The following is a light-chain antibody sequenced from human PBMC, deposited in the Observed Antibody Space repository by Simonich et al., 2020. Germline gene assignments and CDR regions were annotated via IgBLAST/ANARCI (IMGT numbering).Light chain of an antibody. CDR2: DVS. CDR1: NSAVGGYNY. J-gene: IGLJ2*01. CDR3: SSYTSSSTLV. V-gene: IGLV2-14*01. Sequence: QSALTQPASVSGSPGQSITISCNGTNSAVGGYNYVSWYQQHPGKAPKLMIYDVSKRPSGVSTRFSGSKSGNTASLTISGLQAEDDADYYCSSYTSSSTLVFGGGTKLTVL.